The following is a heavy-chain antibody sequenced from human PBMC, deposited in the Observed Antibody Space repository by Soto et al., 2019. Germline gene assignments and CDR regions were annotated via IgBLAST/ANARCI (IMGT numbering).Heavy chain of an antibody. V-gene: IGHV5-10-1*03. CDR1: GYSFTSYW. CDR3: ARHSSPMVRGFIGFGMDV. D-gene: IGHD3-10*01. J-gene: IGHJ6*02. CDR2: IDPSDSYT. Sequence: EVQLVQSGAEVKKPGESLRISCKGSGYSFTSYWISWVRQMPGKGLEWMGRIDPSDSYTNYSPSFQGHVTISDDKSISTAYLQWSSLKASDTAMYYCARHSSPMVRGFIGFGMDVWGQGTTVTVSS.